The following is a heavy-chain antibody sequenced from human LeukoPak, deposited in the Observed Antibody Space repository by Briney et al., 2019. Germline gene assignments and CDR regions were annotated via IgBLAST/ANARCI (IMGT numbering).Heavy chain of an antibody. D-gene: IGHD3-22*01. CDR1: EFTFSTYA. CDR2: ISGSGGST. Sequence: GGSLRLSCAASEFTFSTYAMTWVRQAPGKGLEWVSAISGSGGSTYYADSVKGRFTISRDNSKNTLYLQMNSLRAEDTAVYYCVKSSGYYYEIGPDYWGQGTLVTVSS. J-gene: IGHJ4*02. V-gene: IGHV3-23*01. CDR3: VKSSGYYYEIGPDY.